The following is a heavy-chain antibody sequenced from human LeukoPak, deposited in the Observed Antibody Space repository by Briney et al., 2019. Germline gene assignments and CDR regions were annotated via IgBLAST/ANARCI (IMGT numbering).Heavy chain of an antibody. CDR1: GGIFSNYA. CDR2: IIPIFGTA. Sequence: ASVKVSCKASGGIFSNYAISWVRQAPGQGLEWMGRIIPIFGTANYAQKFQGRVTITADESTSTAYMELSSLRSEDTAVYYCASNPLNYYGSGSYYNYWGQGTLVTVSS. D-gene: IGHD3-10*01. J-gene: IGHJ4*02. CDR3: ASNPLNYYGSGSYYNY. V-gene: IGHV1-69*13.